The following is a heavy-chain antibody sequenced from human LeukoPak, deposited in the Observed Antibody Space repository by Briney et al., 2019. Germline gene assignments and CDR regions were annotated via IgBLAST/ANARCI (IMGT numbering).Heavy chain of an antibody. J-gene: IGHJ4*02. V-gene: IGHV3-11*01. D-gene: IGHD6-19*01. CDR3: ASGRDIEVAGPGGYFDH. CDR1: GFTLYDYH. CDR2: ISPGGDDI. Sequence: GGSLRLSCAASGFTLYDYHMNWIRQAPGKGLEWIAYISPGGDDIYFADSVRGRLTLSRDNAKNSLYLQMSSLTAEDTAVYYCASGRDIEVAGPGGYFDHWGQGNLVTVSS.